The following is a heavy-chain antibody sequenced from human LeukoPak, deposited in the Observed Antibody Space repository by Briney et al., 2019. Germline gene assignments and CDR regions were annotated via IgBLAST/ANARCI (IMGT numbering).Heavy chain of an antibody. V-gene: IGHV3-23*01. CDR2: ISPSGGVT. Sequence: GGSLRLSCATSGFTFSSYAMSWVRQAPGTGLEWVSTISPSGGVTFYSDSVRGRFTISRDYSKATLFLQMNSLRAEDTALYYCAKAHVPTMIRGVVSSDWGQGTLVTVSS. D-gene: IGHD3-10*01. CDR3: AKAHVPTMIRGVVSSD. J-gene: IGHJ4*02. CDR1: GFTFSSYA.